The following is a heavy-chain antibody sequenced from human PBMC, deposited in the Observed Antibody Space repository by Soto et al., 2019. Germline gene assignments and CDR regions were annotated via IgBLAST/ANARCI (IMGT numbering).Heavy chain of an antibody. Sequence: QLQLQDSGSGLVRPSETLSSTCTVSGGSISSGGDSCRCIRQAPGKGLEWIGYIYHSGSAIYNPAVQSGVTMAAVRSKHQFSLSLNSVTAALKAVYYCARAQIAPWFDPWCQGILITGS. V-gene: IGHV4-30-2*01. D-gene: IGHD2-21*01. CDR1: GGSISSGGDS. J-gene: IGHJ5*02. CDR3: ARAQIAPWFDP. CDR2: IYHSGSA.